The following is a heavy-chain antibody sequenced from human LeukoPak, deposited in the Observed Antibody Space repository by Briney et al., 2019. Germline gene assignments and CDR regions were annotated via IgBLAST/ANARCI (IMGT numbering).Heavy chain of an antibody. V-gene: IGHV4-38-2*02. CDR1: GYSITRGSY. D-gene: IGHD3-9*01. CDR3: ARGDSYYDILTGYYPPTFDY. Sequence: SETLSLTCTVSGYSITRGSYWGWIRQPPGKGLEWIANIYHSGSTYYNPSLKSRVTISVDTSKNQFSLKLSSVTAADTAVYYCARGDSYYDILTGYYPPTFDYWGQGTLVTVSS. CDR2: IYHSGST. J-gene: IGHJ4*02.